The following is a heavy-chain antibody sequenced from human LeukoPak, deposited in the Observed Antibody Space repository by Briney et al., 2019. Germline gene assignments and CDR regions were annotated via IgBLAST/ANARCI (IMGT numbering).Heavy chain of an antibody. CDR1: GFTFSSYG. V-gene: IGHV3-33*01. CDR3: ARDAAGGPAAISSGKDY. J-gene: IGHJ4*02. CDR2: IWYDGSNK. Sequence: PGGSLRLSCAASGFTFSSYGMHWVRQAPGKGLEWVAVIWYDGSNKYYADSVKGRFTISRDNSKNTLYLQMNSLRAEDTAVYYCARDAAGGPAAISSGKDYWGQGTLVTVSS. D-gene: IGHD2-2*02.